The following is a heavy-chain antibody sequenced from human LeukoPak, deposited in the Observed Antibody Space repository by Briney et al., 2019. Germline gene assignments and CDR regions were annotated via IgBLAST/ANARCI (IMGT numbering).Heavy chain of an antibody. CDR2: IYYSGST. Sequence: PETLSLTCTVSGGSISSYYWSWIRQPPGKGLEWIGYIYYSGSTNYNPSLKSRVTISVDTSKNQFSLKLSSVTAADTAVYYCARHWSSSWYQRYGMDVWGQGTTVTVSS. V-gene: IGHV4-59*08. J-gene: IGHJ6*02. CDR3: ARHWSSSWYQRYGMDV. D-gene: IGHD6-13*01. CDR1: GGSISSYY.